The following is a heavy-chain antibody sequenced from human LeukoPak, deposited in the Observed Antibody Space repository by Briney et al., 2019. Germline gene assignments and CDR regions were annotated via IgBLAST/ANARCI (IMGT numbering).Heavy chain of an antibody. CDR1: GGSISSYY. D-gene: IGHD6-6*01. Sequence: SETLSLTCTVSGGSISSYYWSWIRQPAGKGLEWIGRIYTSGSTNYNPSLKSRVTMSVDTSKNQFSLKLSSVTAADTAVYYCARDSTAAHYYYMDVWGKGTTVTVSS. J-gene: IGHJ6*03. CDR2: IYTSGST. CDR3: ARDSTAAHYYYMDV. V-gene: IGHV4-4*07.